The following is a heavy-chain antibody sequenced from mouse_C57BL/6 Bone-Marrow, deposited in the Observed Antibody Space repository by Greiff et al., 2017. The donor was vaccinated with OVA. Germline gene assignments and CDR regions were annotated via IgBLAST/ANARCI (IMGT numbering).Heavy chain of an antibody. J-gene: IGHJ2*01. Sequence: VQLQQPGAELVKPGASVKMSCKASGYTFTSYWITWVKQRPGQGLEWIGDIYPGSGSTNYNEKFKSKATLTVDTSSSTAYMQLSSLTSEDSAVYYCARSTMVTTGRNYFDYWGQGTTLTVSS. CDR1: GYTFTSYW. V-gene: IGHV1-55*01. CDR3: ARSTMVTTGRNYFDY. D-gene: IGHD2-2*01. CDR2: IYPGSGST.